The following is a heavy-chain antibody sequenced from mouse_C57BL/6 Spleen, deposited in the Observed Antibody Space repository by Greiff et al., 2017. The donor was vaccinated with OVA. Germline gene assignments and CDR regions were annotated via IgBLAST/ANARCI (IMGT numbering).Heavy chain of an antibody. CDR3: ARGRGLYDGYR. CDR2: INPNNGGT. J-gene: IGHJ2*01. Sequence: EVQLQQSGPELVKPGASVKISCKASGYTFTDYYMNWVKQSHGKSLEWIGDINPNNGGTSYNQKFKGKATLTVDKSSSTAYMELRSLTSEDSAVYYCARGRGLYDGYRWGQGTTLTVSS. D-gene: IGHD2-3*01. CDR1: GYTFTDYY. V-gene: IGHV1-26*01.